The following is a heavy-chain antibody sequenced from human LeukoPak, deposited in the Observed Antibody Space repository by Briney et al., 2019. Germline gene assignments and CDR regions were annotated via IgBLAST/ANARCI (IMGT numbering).Heavy chain of an antibody. CDR2: ISSSSSTI. Sequence: GGSLRLSCTASGFTFSSYNMNWVRQAPGEGLEWVSYISSSSSTIYYADPVKGRFTISRDNAKNSLYVQMNSLRDEDTAVYYCAREHSSSSGSVSDFWGQGTLVTVSS. CDR3: AREHSSSSGSVSDF. CDR1: GFTFSSYN. V-gene: IGHV3-48*02. D-gene: IGHD6-6*01. J-gene: IGHJ4*02.